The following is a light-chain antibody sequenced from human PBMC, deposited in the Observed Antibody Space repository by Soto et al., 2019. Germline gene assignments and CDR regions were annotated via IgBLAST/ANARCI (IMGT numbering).Light chain of an antibody. CDR3: QQLNSYRIT. Sequence: DIQMTQSPSSLSASVGNRVTITCRAGQSISTYVNWYQQRPGKAPKLLIYAASTLQSGVPSRFSGSGSGTEFTLTISSLQPEDFATYYCQQLNSYRITFGQGTRLEI. J-gene: IGKJ5*01. CDR1: QSISTY. V-gene: IGKV1-9*01. CDR2: AAS.